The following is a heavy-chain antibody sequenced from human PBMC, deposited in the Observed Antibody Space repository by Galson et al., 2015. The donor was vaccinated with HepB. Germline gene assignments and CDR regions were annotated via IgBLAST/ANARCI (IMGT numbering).Heavy chain of an antibody. CDR2: IYYSGST. CDR1: GGSISSYY. D-gene: IGHD3-22*01. CDR3: AREVAEFDRYYDSSGYYTNWFDP. V-gene: IGHV4-59*01. Sequence: LSLTCTVSGGSISSYYWSWIRQPPGKGLEWIGYIYYSGSTNYNPSLKSRVTISVDTSKNQFSLKLSSVTAADTAVYYCAREVAEFDRYYDSSGYYTNWFDPWGQGTLVTVSS. J-gene: IGHJ5*02.